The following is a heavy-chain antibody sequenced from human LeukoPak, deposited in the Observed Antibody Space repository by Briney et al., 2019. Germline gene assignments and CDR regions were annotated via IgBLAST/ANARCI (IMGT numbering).Heavy chain of an antibody. D-gene: IGHD3-10*01. CDR2: ISYDGSNK. CDR3: ARDMVRVVIAYYFDY. CDR1: GFTFSSYA. V-gene: IGHV3-30*04. Sequence: GGSLRLSCAASGFTFSSYAMHWVRQAPGKGLEWVAVISYDGSNKYYADSVKGRFTISRDNSKNTLYLQMNSLRAEDTAVYYCARDMVRVVIAYYFDYWGQGTLVTVSS. J-gene: IGHJ4*02.